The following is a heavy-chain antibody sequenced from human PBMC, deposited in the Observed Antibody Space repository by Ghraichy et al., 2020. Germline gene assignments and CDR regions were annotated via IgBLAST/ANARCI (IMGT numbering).Heavy chain of an antibody. CDR2: ISAYNGHT. D-gene: IGHD1-26*01. CDR1: GYTFNTYG. Sequence: ASVKVSCKTSGYTFNTYGISWVRQAPGQGLEWMGWISAYNGHTNYAQKLQDRVTMTTDTSTSTAYMELRSLRSDDTAMYYCARDSGIVGTTNGGNWGQGTLVIVSS. J-gene: IGHJ4*02. V-gene: IGHV1-18*01. CDR3: ARDSGIVGTTNGGN.